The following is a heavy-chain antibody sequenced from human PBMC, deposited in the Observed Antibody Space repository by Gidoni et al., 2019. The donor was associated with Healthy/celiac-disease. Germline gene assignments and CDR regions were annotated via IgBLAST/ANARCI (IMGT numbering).Heavy chain of an antibody. Sequence: QLQLQESGPGLVKPSETLSLTCTVSGGSISSSSYYWGWIHQPPGKGLEWIGSIYYSGSTYYNPSRKSRVTISVDTSKNQFSLKLSAVTAADTAVYYCARETHRSPRYYYGSGSPLGDVWGKGTTVTVSS. CDR3: ARETHRSPRYYYGSGSPLGDV. D-gene: IGHD3-10*01. CDR1: GGSISSSSYY. V-gene: IGHV4-39*02. J-gene: IGHJ6*04. CDR2: IYYSGST.